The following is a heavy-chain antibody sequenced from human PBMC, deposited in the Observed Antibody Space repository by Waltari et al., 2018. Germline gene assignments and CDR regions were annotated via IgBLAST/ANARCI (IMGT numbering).Heavy chain of an antibody. CDR2: IKKDGIVK. D-gene: IGHD4-17*01. Sequence: EGQVVESGGDLVQPGGSLRLSCADSGFIFSDSWMGWVRQAPGKGLEWVANIKKDGIVKYYADSVKGRFTISRDNTKNSVHLQMDSLRAEDTAVYYCARHGDFCFDYWGQGVLVTVSS. CDR3: ARHGDFCFDY. CDR1: GFIFSDSW. V-gene: IGHV3-7*01. J-gene: IGHJ4*02.